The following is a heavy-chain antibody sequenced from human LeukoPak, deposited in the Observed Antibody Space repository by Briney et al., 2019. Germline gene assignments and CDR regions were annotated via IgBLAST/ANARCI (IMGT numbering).Heavy chain of an antibody. J-gene: IGHJ4*02. Sequence: GGSLRLSCAASGFTFSSYEMNWVRQAPGKGLEWVSYISSSGRTIYYADSVKGRFTISRDNAKNSLYLQMNSLRAEDTAVYYCARAAYEFDYWGQGTLVTVSS. CDR2: ISSSGRTI. D-gene: IGHD5-12*01. V-gene: IGHV3-48*03. CDR1: GFTFSSYE. CDR3: ARAAYEFDY.